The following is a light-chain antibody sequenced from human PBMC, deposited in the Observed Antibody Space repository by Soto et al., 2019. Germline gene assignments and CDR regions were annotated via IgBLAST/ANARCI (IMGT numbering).Light chain of an antibody. CDR2: GAS. V-gene: IGKV3-15*01. Sequence: EIVLTQSPATLSLSPGERATLSCSSSQSVSSYSAWYQQKPGQAPRLLIYGASTRATGIPARFSGSGSGTEFTLTISSLQSEDFETYYCQQYNNWPITFGQGTRLEIK. CDR1: QSVSSY. CDR3: QQYNNWPIT. J-gene: IGKJ5*01.